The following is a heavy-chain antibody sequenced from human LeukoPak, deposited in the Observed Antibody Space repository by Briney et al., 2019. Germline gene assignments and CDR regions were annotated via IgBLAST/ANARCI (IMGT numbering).Heavy chain of an antibody. CDR2: INHSGST. CDR1: GGSFSGYY. Sequence: SETLSLTCAVYGGSFSGYYWSWIRQPPGKGLEWIGDINHSGSTNYNPSLKSRVTISVDTSKNQFSLKLSPVTAADTAVYYCARDIVATISSWGQGTLVTVPS. CDR3: ARDIVATISS. V-gene: IGHV4-34*01. D-gene: IGHD5-12*01. J-gene: IGHJ4*02.